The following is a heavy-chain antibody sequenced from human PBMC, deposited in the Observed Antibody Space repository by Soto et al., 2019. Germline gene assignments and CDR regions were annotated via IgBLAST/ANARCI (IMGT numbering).Heavy chain of an antibody. J-gene: IGHJ6*02. CDR3: AREVAVAGNHYYYYYGMDV. V-gene: IGHV1-18*01. CDR2: ISAYNGNT. D-gene: IGHD6-19*01. CDR1: GYTFTSYG. Sequence: ASVKVSCKASGYTFTSYGISWVRQAPGQGLEWKGWISAYNGNTNYAQKHQGRVTMTTDTSTSTDYMELRSLRSDDTAVFYCAREVAVAGNHYYYYYGMDVWGQGTTVTVSS.